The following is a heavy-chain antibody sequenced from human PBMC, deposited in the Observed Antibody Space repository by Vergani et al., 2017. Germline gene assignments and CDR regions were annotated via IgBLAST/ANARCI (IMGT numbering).Heavy chain of an antibody. CDR1: GYSFSEYY. J-gene: IGHJ5*02. CDR2: INPGTGGA. Sequence: LLQSGAEVKRPGASVKVSSEASGYSFSEYYLHWVREAPGQRPEWMGWINPGTGGAFYAQNFRGRVTMTSDLSIKTAYMELTSLTTNDTALYYCATKLGRHNWLDPWGQGTLVTVSS. CDR3: ATKLGRHNWLDP. V-gene: IGHV1-2*02.